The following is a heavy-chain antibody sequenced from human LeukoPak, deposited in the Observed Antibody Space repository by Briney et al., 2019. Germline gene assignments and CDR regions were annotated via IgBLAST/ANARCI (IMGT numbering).Heavy chain of an antibody. J-gene: IGHJ4*02. CDR1: GGSISSGNYY. CDR2: IYTSGST. Sequence: SETLSLTCAVSGGSISSGNYYWSWIRQPAGKGLEWIGRIYTSGSTNYNPSLKSRVTISVDTSKNQFSLKLRSVTAADTAVYYCARGAYPDYFDYWGQGTLVTVSS. V-gene: IGHV4-61*02. CDR3: ARGAYPDYFDY.